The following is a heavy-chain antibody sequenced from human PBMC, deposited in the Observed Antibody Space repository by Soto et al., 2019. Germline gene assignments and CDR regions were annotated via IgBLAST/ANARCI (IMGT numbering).Heavy chain of an antibody. CDR1: GGTFSSYA. CDR2: IIPISGTA. V-gene: IGHV1-69*13. D-gene: IGHD2-2*01. CDR3: ASSQGSSTSLEIYYYYYYGMDV. Sequence: GASVKVSCKSSGGTFSSYAISWVRQAPGQGLEWMGGIIPISGTANYAQKFQGRVTITADESTSTAYMELSSLRSEDTAVYYCASSQGSSTSLEIYYYYYYGMDVWGQGTTVTVSS. J-gene: IGHJ6*02.